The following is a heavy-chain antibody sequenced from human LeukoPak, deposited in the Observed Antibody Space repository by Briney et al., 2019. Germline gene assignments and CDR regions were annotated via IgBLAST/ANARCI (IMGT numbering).Heavy chain of an antibody. Sequence: GGSLRLSRAATGFTFSNYAMHSVRQAPGKGLEWVAVISNDASNEFYADSVKGRITISRDNSKNIVYLQMNSLRTGDTTVYYCARDWYPRYYYGSGSPQPGRLFDPWGQGTLVTVSS. CDR3: ARDWYPRYYYGSGSPQPGRLFDP. CDR2: ISNDASNE. J-gene: IGHJ5*02. V-gene: IGHV3-30*04. D-gene: IGHD3-10*01. CDR1: GFTFSNYA.